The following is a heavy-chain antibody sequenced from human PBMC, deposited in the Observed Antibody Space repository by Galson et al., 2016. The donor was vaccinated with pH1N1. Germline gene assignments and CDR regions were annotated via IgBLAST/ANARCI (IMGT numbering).Heavy chain of an antibody. CDR2: INKDGSKI. CDR3: ARSIGNIGAH. J-gene: IGHJ4*02. Sequence: SLRLSCAASGFSLSSFWMTWVRQAPEKGLEWVANINKDGSKIYYVDSVKGRFTISRDNAKNSLYLQMNSLRAEDMAGYYCARSIGNIGAHWGQGTLVTVSS. D-gene: IGHD5-12*01. CDR1: GFSLSSFW. V-gene: IGHV3-7*01.